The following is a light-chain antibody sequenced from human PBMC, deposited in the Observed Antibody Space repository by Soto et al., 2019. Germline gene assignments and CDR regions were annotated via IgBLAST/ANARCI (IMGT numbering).Light chain of an antibody. Sequence: QSALTQPGSVSGSPGQWITICCTGRSSDVESYNFVSWYQQYAGKVPKMMSYEGTKPPSDASNRFSGSKSGNTASLTISCLYDDDDADYYCFSYAGSTYVFGTGTKATAL. CDR1: SSDVESYNF. J-gene: IGLJ1*01. CDR3: FSYAGSTYV. CDR2: EGT. V-gene: IGLV2-23*01.